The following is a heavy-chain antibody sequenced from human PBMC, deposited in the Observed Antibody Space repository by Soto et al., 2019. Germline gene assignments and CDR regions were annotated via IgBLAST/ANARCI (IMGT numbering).Heavy chain of an antibody. J-gene: IGHJ6*02. D-gene: IGHD3-10*01. Sequence: PGESLKISCKASGYSFSNYWIGWVRQMPGKGLEWMAIINPGDSESRNSPSFQGQVTISADKSISPAYLQWNSLKASDTAMYYCARDRGYDAHDYYYTAMDVWAKGPRSPSP. CDR2: INPGDSES. CDR1: GYSFSNYW. V-gene: IGHV5-51*01. CDR3: ARDRGYDAHDYYYTAMDV.